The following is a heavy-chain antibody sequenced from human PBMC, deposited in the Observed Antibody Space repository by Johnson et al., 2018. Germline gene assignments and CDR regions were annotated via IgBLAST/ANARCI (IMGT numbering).Heavy chain of an antibody. CDR1: GFTFSSYW. J-gene: IGHJ6*03. Sequence: EQLVEAGGGLVQPGGSLRLPCAASGFTFSSYWMPWVRQAPGKGLAWVPRIYSDGSRTSYADSVQGRFTISRDNAKNTQYLQMNSRRAEDTAVYYGAKSSSGWYTYYYYMDGWCKGTTVTVSS. V-gene: IGHV3-74*02. CDR2: IYSDGSRT. CDR3: AKSSSGWYTYYYYMDG. D-gene: IGHD6-19*01.